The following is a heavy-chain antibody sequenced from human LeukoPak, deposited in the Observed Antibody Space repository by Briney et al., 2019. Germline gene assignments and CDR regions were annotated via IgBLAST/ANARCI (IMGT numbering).Heavy chain of an antibody. CDR2: VYYTGST. J-gene: IGHJ4*02. Sequence: SETLSLTCTVSGGSISSYYWSWVRQPPGKGLEWIGFVYYTGSTNYSPSLKSRVTISVDTSKNQFSLKLRSVTAADTAVYYCARGGVLKSVDYWGQGTLVAVSS. V-gene: IGHV4-59*01. CDR1: GGSISSYY. CDR3: ARGGVLKSVDY. D-gene: IGHD3-16*01.